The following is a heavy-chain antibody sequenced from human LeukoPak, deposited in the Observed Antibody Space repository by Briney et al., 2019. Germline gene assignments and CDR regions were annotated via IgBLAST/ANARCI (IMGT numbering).Heavy chain of an antibody. D-gene: IGHD3-3*01. CDR2: ISYDGSNK. Sequence: GGSLRLSCAASGFTFSSYGMHWVRQAPGKGLEWVAVISYDGSNKYYADSVKGRFTISRDNSKNTLYLQMNSLRAEDTAVYYCARGMALRFLEWLYDFDYWGQGTLVTVSS. CDR1: GFTFSSYG. CDR3: ARGMALRFLEWLYDFDY. J-gene: IGHJ4*02. V-gene: IGHV3-30*03.